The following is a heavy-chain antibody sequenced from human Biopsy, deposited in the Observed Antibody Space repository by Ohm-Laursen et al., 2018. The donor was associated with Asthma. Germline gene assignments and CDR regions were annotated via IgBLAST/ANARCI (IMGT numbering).Heavy chain of an antibody. CDR2: INSIFGTT. CDR1: GGTFNTYV. CDR3: ARKAGSCISRTCYSLDF. Sequence: SVKVSCKSLGGTFNTYVIGWVRQAPGQGLERMGGINSIFGTTTYPQKFQDRVTITADDSTSTVYMELSSLRSEDTAVYYCARKAGSCISRTCYSLDFWGQGTLVTVSS. D-gene: IGHD2-2*01. J-gene: IGHJ4*02. V-gene: IGHV1-69*13.